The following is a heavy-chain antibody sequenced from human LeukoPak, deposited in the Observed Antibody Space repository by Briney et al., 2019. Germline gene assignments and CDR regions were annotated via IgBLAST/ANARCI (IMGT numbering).Heavy chain of an antibody. J-gene: IGHJ4*02. Sequence: SETLSLTCAVSGYSISSGYYWGWIRQPPGKGLEWIGSIYHSGSTYYNPSLKSRVTISVDTSKNQFSLKLSSVTAADTAVYYCARSDPGYYGSGSFFDYWGQGTLVTVSS. CDR1: GYSISSGYY. V-gene: IGHV4-38-2*01. CDR3: ARSDPGYYGSGSFFDY. D-gene: IGHD3-10*01. CDR2: IYHSGST.